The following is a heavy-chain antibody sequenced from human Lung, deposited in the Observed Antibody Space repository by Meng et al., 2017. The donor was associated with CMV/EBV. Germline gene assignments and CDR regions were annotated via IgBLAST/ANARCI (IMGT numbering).Heavy chain of an antibody. V-gene: IGHV3-30*02. D-gene: IGHD2-2*02. CDR1: GFTFSSYG. J-gene: IGHJ6*02. CDR2: IRYDGSNK. Sequence: SLKISCAASGFTFSSYGMHWVRLAPGKGLEWVAFIRYDGSNKYYADSVKGRFTISRDNSKNTLYLQMNSLRAEDTAVYYCASQDIVVVPGAIRNCYYYGMDVWGQGTXVTVSS. CDR3: ASQDIVVVPGAIRNCYYYGMDV.